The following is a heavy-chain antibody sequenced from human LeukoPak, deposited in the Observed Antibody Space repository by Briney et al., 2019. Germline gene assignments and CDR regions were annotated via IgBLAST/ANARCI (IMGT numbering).Heavy chain of an antibody. CDR3: ARRQGYSYGYSFDY. Sequence: PGGSLRLSCAASGFTFSSYAMHWVRQAPGKGLEWVAVISYDGSNNYYADSVKGRFTISRDNSKNTLYLQMNSLRAEDTAVYYCARRQGYSYGYSFDYWGQGTLVTVSS. J-gene: IGHJ4*02. D-gene: IGHD5-18*01. CDR1: GFTFSSYA. V-gene: IGHV3-30-3*01. CDR2: ISYDGSNN.